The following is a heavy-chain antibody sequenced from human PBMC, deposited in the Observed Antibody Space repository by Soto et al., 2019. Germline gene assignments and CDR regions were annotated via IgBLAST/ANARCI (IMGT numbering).Heavy chain of an antibody. J-gene: IGHJ6*02. D-gene: IGHD2-15*01. CDR2: IIPIFGTA. Sequence: SVKVSCKASGCTFSSYAISCVRQAPGQVLEWMGGIIPIFGTANYAQKFQGRVTITADESTSTAYMELSSLRSEDTAVYYCARDMAVVVVAAASLRYYGMDVWGQGTTVIVSS. CDR1: GCTFSSYA. V-gene: IGHV1-69*13. CDR3: ARDMAVVVVAAASLRYYGMDV.